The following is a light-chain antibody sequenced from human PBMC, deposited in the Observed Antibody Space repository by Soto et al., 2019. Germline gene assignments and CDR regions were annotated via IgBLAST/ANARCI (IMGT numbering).Light chain of an antibody. J-gene: IGKJ1*01. V-gene: IGKV1-5*01. CDR2: DAS. Sequence: DIQMSQSPSTLSAYEGDRVTITFRASQNIDIWLSWYQQKPGKAPKLLIYDASNLKSGVPARFSGSGSGTELTLTISSLQPDDFGTYYCQQYNIYETFGQGARVEIK. CDR3: QQYNIYET. CDR1: QNIDIW.